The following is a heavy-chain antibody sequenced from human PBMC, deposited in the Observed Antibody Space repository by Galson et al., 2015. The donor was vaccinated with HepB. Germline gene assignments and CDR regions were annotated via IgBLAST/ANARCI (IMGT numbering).Heavy chain of an antibody. D-gene: IGHD3-10*01. CDR1: EFNINSNY. CDR2: SYTGGTA. Sequence: SLRLSCAVSEFNINSNYMSWVRQAPGKGLEWVSVSYTGGTAYYADSVKGRFIISRDNSKNMLYLQMNSLRVEDTAVYYCARELKRLFRGVIKAHYYFGMDVWGQGTTVTVSS. V-gene: IGHV3-66*01. J-gene: IGHJ6*02. CDR3: ARELKRLFRGVIKAHYYFGMDV.